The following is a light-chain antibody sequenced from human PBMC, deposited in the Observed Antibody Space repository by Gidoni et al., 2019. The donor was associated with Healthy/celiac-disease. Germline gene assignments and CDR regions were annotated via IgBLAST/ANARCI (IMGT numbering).Light chain of an antibody. CDR1: QDISNY. J-gene: IGKJ4*01. Sequence: DNQMTQSPSSLSASVGDRVTITCQASQDISNYLNWYQQKPGKAPKLLIYDASNLETGVPSRFSGSGSGTDFTFTISCLQPEDIATYYCQQYDNLPLTFGGGTKVEIK. CDR3: QQYDNLPLT. V-gene: IGKV1-33*01. CDR2: DAS.